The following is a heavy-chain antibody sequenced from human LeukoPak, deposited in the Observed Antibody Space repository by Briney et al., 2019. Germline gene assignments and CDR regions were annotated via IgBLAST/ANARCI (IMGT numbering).Heavy chain of an antibody. CDR1: GFTLSTYA. Sequence: GGSLRLSCAASGFTLSTYAMSWVRQAPGKGLEWVSTVSSSGSYTFYADSVRGRFTISRDNSKSTLSLQMNSLRAEDTAIYYCATYRQVLLPFESWGQGTLVTVSS. CDR2: VSSSGSYT. CDR3: ATYRQVLLPFES. J-gene: IGHJ4*02. D-gene: IGHD2-8*02. V-gene: IGHV3-23*01.